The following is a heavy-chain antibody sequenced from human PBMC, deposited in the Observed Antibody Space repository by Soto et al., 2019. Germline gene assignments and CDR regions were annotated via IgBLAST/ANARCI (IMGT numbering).Heavy chain of an antibody. Sequence: SETLSLTCAVPGGSISNSNWWSWVRQPPGKGLEWIGEVYHSGSTNYNPSLQSRVTISLDKSKNQFSLKLTSVTAADTAVYYCARTREYSSSPDYWGQGTLVTVSS. V-gene: IGHV4-4*02. CDR1: GGSISNSNW. J-gene: IGHJ4*02. CDR2: VYHSGST. D-gene: IGHD6-6*01. CDR3: ARTREYSSSPDY.